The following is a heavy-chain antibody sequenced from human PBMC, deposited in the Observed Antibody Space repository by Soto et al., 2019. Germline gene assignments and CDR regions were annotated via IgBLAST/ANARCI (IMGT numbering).Heavy chain of an antibody. CDR2: ISYDGSNK. D-gene: IGHD1-1*01. V-gene: IGHV3-30-3*01. CDR3: ERGELEPYFTKFWSYYYYGMDV. J-gene: IGHJ6*02. CDR1: GFTFSSYA. Sequence: GGSLRLSCAASGFTFSSYAMHWVRQAPGKGLEWVAVISYDGSNKYYADSVKGRFTISRDNSKNTLYLQMNSLRAEDTAVYYCERGELEPYFTKFWSYYYYGMDVWGQGNTVTVSS.